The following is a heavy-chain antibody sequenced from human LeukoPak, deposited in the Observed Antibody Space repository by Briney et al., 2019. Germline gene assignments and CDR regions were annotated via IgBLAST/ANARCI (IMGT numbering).Heavy chain of an antibody. Sequence: ASVKVSCKASGYTFTSYGISWVRQAPGQGLEWMGWISAYNGNTNYAQKLQGRVTMTTDTSTSTAYMELRSLRSDDTAVYYCARLLWYFDWTQAGGDAFDIWGQGTMVTVSS. CDR1: GYTFTSYG. CDR2: ISAYNGNT. V-gene: IGHV1-18*01. D-gene: IGHD3-9*01. J-gene: IGHJ3*02. CDR3: ARLLWYFDWTQAGGDAFDI.